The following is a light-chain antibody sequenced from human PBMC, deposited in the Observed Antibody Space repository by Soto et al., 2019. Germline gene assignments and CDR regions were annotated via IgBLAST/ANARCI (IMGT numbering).Light chain of an antibody. J-gene: IGLJ3*02. CDR3: GAWDDSLSGLV. CDR2: SDD. Sequence: SALTQPPSASATPGQRAIISCSGSSSNIGKNAVKWYQQFPGTAPNLLIHSDDQRPSGVPDRFSGSKSGTSASLTISGLQSEDEAHYYCGAWDDSLSGLVFGGGTKVT. V-gene: IGLV1-44*01. CDR1: SSNIGKNA.